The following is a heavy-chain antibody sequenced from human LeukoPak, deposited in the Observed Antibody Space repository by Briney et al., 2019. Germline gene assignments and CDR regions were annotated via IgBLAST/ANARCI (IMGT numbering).Heavy chain of an antibody. D-gene: IGHD3-16*01. Sequence: SETRSLTCTVSGGSISSSGYYWSWIRQHPGKGLEWIGYIYYSGSTYYNPSLKSRVTISVDTSKNQFSLKLSSVTAADTAVYYCARSEFLNTFGGVDWGQGTLVTVSS. CDR1: GGSISSSGYY. J-gene: IGHJ4*02. CDR2: IYYSGST. CDR3: ARSEFLNTFGGVD. V-gene: IGHV4-31*03.